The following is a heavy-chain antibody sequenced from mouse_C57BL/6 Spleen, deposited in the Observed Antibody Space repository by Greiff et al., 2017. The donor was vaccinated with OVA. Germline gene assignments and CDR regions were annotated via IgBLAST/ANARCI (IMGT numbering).Heavy chain of an antibody. Sequence: DVKLVESGPGLVKPSQSLSLTCSVTGYSITSGYYWNWIRQFPGNKLEWMGYISYDGSNNYNPSLKNRISITRDTSKNQFFLKLNSVTTEDTATYYCASDEGFAYWGQGTLVTVSA. CDR2: ISYDGSN. V-gene: IGHV3-6*01. CDR3: ASDEGFAY. J-gene: IGHJ3*01. CDR1: GYSITSGYY.